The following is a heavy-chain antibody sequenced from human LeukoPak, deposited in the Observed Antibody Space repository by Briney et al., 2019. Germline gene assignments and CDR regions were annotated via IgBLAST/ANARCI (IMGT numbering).Heavy chain of an antibody. CDR3: AKDRTAGYDGLVDY. D-gene: IGHD5-12*01. J-gene: IGHJ4*02. V-gene: IGHV3-30*18. Sequence: GGSLRLSCAASGFSFSSSWMHWVRQAPGKGLEWVAVISYDGSNKYYTDSVKGRFTISRDNSKNTLYLQMNSLRAEDTAVYYCAKDRTAGYDGLVDYWGQGTLVTVSS. CDR2: ISYDGSNK. CDR1: GFSFSSSW.